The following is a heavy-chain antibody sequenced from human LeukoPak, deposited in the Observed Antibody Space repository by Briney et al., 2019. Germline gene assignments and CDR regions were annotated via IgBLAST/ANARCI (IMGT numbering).Heavy chain of an antibody. CDR3: ARGEQEMATMSIDY. Sequence: GGSLRLSCAASGFTFSTYSMNWVRQAPGKRLEWVSYISSLGSTIYYADSVKGRFTIFRDNAKNSLYLQMDGLRAEDTAVYYCARGEQEMATMSIDYWGQGTLVTVSS. V-gene: IGHV3-48*01. D-gene: IGHD5-24*01. J-gene: IGHJ4*02. CDR2: ISSLGSTI. CDR1: GFTFSTYS.